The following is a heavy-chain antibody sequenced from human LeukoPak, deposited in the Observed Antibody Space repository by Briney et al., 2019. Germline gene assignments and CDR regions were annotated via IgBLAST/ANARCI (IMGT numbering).Heavy chain of an antibody. CDR1: GGSFRGYY. CDR3: ARGRWTTVTGRFFDY. V-gene: IGHV4-34*01. Sequence: SETLSPTCAVYGGSFRGYYWSLIREPPGKGLEWSGEINHSGSTNYNPSLKSRVTISVDTSKNQFSLELSSVTAADTAVYYCARGRWTTVTGRFFDYWGQGTLVTVSS. D-gene: IGHD4-11*01. J-gene: IGHJ4*02. CDR2: INHSGST.